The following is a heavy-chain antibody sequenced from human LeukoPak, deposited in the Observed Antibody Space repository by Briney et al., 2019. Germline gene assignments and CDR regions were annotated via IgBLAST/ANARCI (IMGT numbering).Heavy chain of an antibody. CDR1: GFPFGSYW. V-gene: IGHV3-7*04. J-gene: IGHJ4*02. CDR2: IKQDGSKK. Sequence: SGGSLRLSCVASGFPFGSYWMTWVRQAPGKGLEWVANIKQDGSKKSYVDSVKGRFTISRDNAKNSLYLQMNSLRAEDTAIYYCTRVGYIDEGIDYWGQGTLVTASS. D-gene: IGHD5-24*01. CDR3: TRVGYIDEGIDY.